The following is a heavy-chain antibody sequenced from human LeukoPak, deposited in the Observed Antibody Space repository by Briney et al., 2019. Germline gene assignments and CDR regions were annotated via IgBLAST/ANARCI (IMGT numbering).Heavy chain of an antibody. V-gene: IGHV4-61*01. CDR1: GVSVSSGSYY. CDR2: IYYSGST. Sequence: SETLSLTCTVSGVSVSSGSYYWSWIRQPPGKGLEWIGYIYYSGSTNYNPSLKSRVTISVDTSKNQFSLKLSSVTAADTAVYYCAREGSGWYDYYYGMDVWGQGTTVTVSS. D-gene: IGHD6-19*01. CDR3: AREGSGWYDYYYGMDV. J-gene: IGHJ6*02.